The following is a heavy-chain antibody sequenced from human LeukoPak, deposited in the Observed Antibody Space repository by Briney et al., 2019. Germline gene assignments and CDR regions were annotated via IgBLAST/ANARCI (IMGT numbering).Heavy chain of an antibody. V-gene: IGHV3-66*01. Sequence: PGGSLRLSCAASGFTVSSNYMTWVRQAPGKGLEWASVIYSGGNTYYADSVKGRFTISRDNSKNTLYLQMNSLRADDTAVYYCARIPWVGELLGGDYWGQGTLVTVSS. CDR3: ARIPWVGELLGGDY. J-gene: IGHJ4*02. CDR1: GFTVSSNY. D-gene: IGHD3-10*01. CDR2: IYSGGNT.